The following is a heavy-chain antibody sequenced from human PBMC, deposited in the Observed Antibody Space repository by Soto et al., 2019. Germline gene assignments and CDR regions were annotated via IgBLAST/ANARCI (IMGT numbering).Heavy chain of an antibody. CDR1: GFTFSSYG. V-gene: IGHV3-30*18. Sequence: GGSLRLSCAASGFTFSSYGMHWVRQAPGKGLEWVAVISYDGSNKYYADSVKGRFTISRDNSKNTLYLQMNSLRAEDTAVYYCAKDPNSSGWDTLDYYYYYGMDVWGPGTTFTVSS. J-gene: IGHJ6*02. CDR3: AKDPNSSGWDTLDYYYYYGMDV. D-gene: IGHD6-19*01. CDR2: ISYDGSNK.